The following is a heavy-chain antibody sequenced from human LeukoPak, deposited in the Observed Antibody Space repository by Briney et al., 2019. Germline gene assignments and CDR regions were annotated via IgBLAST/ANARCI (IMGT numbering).Heavy chain of an antibody. V-gene: IGHV4-39*07. J-gene: IGHJ6*03. CDR2: VYYRGST. CDR1: GGSISSSGYY. D-gene: IGHD2/OR15-2a*01. CDR3: ARVSFSHYYYMDF. Sequence: SETLSLTCTVSGGSISSSGYYWGWIRQPPGKGLQWIGTVYYRGSTYYNPSLKSRVTISLYTSKNQFSLKLSSVTAADTAVYYCARVSFSHYYYMDFWGKGTTVTVSS.